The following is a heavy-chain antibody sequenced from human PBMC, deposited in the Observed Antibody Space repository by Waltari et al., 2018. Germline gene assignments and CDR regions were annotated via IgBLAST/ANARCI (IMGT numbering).Heavy chain of an antibody. Sequence: EVQLVESGGGLVKPGGSLRLSCAVSGFTFRSYGMNWVRQAPGKGLGWVSYISSSANIIYYADSVKGRFTISRDNARNSLYLQMNSLRDEDTAVYYCARTQTSDYWGQGTLVTVSS. CDR2: ISSSANII. V-gene: IGHV3-48*02. J-gene: IGHJ4*02. CDR3: ARTQTSDY. CDR1: GFTFRSYG.